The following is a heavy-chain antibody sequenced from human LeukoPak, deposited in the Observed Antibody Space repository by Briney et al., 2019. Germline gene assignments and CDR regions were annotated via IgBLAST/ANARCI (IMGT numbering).Heavy chain of an antibody. Sequence: GASVKVSCKASGYTFTGYYMHWVRQAPGQGLEWMGWINPNSGGTNYAQKFQGRVTMTRDTSISTAYMELSRLRSDDTAVYYCARGEYCSSTSCYDDAFDIWGQGTMVTVSS. CDR2: INPNSGGT. V-gene: IGHV1-2*02. D-gene: IGHD2-2*01. J-gene: IGHJ3*02. CDR1: GYTFTGYY. CDR3: ARGEYCSSTSCYDDAFDI.